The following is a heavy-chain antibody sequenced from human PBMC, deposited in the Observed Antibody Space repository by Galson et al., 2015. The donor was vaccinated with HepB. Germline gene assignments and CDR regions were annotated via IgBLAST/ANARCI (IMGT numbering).Heavy chain of an antibody. V-gene: IGHV1-18*04. J-gene: IGHJ4*02. CDR3: ARDRDYRFDY. Sequence: SVKVSCKASGYTFTTNGISWVRQAPGQGLEWMVWICANSGNTKYAQNLQGRVTLTRDTSTSTAYLELRSLRSDDTAAYYCARDRDYRFDYWGQGTLVTVSS. CDR1: GYTFTTNG. D-gene: IGHD4/OR15-4a*01. CDR2: ICANSGNT.